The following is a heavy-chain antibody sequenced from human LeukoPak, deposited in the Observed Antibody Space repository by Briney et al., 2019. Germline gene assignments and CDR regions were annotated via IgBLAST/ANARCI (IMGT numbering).Heavy chain of an antibody. V-gene: IGHV3-23*01. CDR2: ISGSGGST. Sequence: GGSLRLSCAASGFTFSSYAMSWVRQAPGKGLEWVSAISGSGGSTYYADSVKGRFTISRDNPKNLLFLQINSLRVEDTAVYCCARETPRRGETRDGYRWGQGTLVTVSS. J-gene: IGHJ4*02. CDR1: GFTFSSYA. D-gene: IGHD5-24*01. CDR3: ARETPRRGETRDGYR.